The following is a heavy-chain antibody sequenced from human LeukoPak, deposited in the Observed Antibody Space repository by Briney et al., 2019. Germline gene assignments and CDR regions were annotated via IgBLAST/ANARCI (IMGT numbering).Heavy chain of an antibody. J-gene: IGHJ4*02. CDR1: GGSISSSSHY. D-gene: IGHD6-13*01. V-gene: IGHV4-39*07. Sequence: SETLSLICNVSGGSISSSSHYWGWIRQPPGKGLEWIGSIYYGGNTFYSPSLKSRVTISVDTSKNQFSLKLSSVTAADTAVYYCARWSWYGIDYWGQGTLVTVSS. CDR2: IYYGGNT. CDR3: ARWSWYGIDY.